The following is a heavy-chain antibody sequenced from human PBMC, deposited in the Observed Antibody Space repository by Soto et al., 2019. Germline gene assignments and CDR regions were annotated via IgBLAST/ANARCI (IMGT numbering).Heavy chain of an antibody. V-gene: IGHV4-59*08. CDR1: GGSISSYY. J-gene: IGHJ4*02. CDR3: ARHASGWSAVDY. D-gene: IGHD6-19*01. Sequence: SETLSLTCTVSGGSISSYYWSWIRQPPGKGLEWIGYIYYSGSTNYNPSLKSRVTISVDTSKNQFSLKLSSVTAADTAVYYCARHASGWSAVDYWGQGTLVTVSS. CDR2: IYYSGST.